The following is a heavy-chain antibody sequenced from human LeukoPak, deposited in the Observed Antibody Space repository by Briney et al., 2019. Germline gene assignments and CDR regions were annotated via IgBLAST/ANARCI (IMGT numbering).Heavy chain of an antibody. J-gene: IGHJ4*02. D-gene: IGHD2-15*01. CDR3: ASRNPVPRGDFDY. Sequence: SETLSLTCAVYGGSFSGYYWSWIRQPPGKGLEWIGEINHSGSTNYNPSLKSRVTISVDTSKNQFSLKLSSVTAADTAVYCCASRNPVPRGDFDYWGQGTLVTVSS. V-gene: IGHV4-34*01. CDR1: GGSFSGYY. CDR2: INHSGST.